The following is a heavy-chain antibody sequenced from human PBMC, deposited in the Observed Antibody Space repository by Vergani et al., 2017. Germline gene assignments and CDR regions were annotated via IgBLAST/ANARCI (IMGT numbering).Heavy chain of an antibody. J-gene: IGHJ4*02. CDR2: IIPIFGTA. D-gene: IGHD1-26*01. V-gene: IGHV1-69*13. CDR1: GYTFTSYG. CDR3: ARSRGSYDY. Sequence: QVQLVQSGAEVKKPGASVKVSCKASGYTFTSYGISWVRQAPGQGLEWMGGIIPIFGTANYAQKFQGRVTITADESTSTAYMELSSLRSEDTAVYYCARSRGSYDYWGQGTLVTVSS.